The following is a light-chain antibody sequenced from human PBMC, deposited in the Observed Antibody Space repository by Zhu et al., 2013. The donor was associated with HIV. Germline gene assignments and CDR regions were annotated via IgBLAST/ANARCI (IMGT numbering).Light chain of an antibody. J-gene: IGKJ1*01. CDR3: QQYGSSPQT. CDR2: GAS. V-gene: IGKV3-20*01. CDR1: QSISNSY. Sequence: EVVLTQSPGTLSLSPGQRATLSCRATQSISNSYLAWYQQKPGQAPRLLIYGASSRATGIPERFSGSGSGTDFTLTISRLEPEDFAVYYCQQYGSSPQTFGQGTKVEIK.